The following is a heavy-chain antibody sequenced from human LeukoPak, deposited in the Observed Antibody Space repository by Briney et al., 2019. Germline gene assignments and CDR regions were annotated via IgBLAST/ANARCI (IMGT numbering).Heavy chain of an antibody. CDR2: IYTSGST. CDR3: ARFEPPLELQLERPPYDAFDI. CDR1: GGSISSGSYY. V-gene: IGHV4-61*02. Sequence: SETLSLTCAVSGGSISSGSYYWSWIRQPAGKGLEWIGRIYTSGSTNYNPSLKSRVTISVDTSKNQFSLKLSSVTAADTAVYYCARFEPPLELQLERPPYDAFDIWGQGTMVTVSS. D-gene: IGHD1-1*01. J-gene: IGHJ3*02.